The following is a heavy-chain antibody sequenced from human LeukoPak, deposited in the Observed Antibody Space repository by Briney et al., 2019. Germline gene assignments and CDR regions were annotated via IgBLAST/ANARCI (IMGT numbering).Heavy chain of an antibody. Sequence: PSQTLSLTCAVSGGSISSGGYPWSWIRQPPGKGLEWIGYIYHSGSTYYNPSLKSRVTISVDTSKNQFSLKLSSVTAADTAVYYCARDNGYPTGFDYWGQGTLVTVSS. CDR1: GGSISSGGYP. CDR2: IYHSGST. CDR3: ARDNGYPTGFDY. J-gene: IGHJ4*02. D-gene: IGHD5-24*01. V-gene: IGHV4-30-2*01.